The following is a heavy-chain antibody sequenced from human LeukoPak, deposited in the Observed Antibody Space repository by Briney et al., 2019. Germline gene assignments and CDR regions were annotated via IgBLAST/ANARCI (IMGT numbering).Heavy chain of an antibody. CDR1: GYTFTSYY. V-gene: IGHV1-46*01. J-gene: IGHJ4*02. Sequence: ASVKVSRKASGYTFTSYYMHWVRQAPGQGLEWMGIINPSGGSTSYAQKFQGRVTMTRDTSTSTVYMELSSLRSEDTGVYYCARDKSGSGYYPVWYFDYWGQGTLVTVSS. CDR3: ARDKSGSGYYPVWYFDY. CDR2: INPSGGST. D-gene: IGHD3-22*01.